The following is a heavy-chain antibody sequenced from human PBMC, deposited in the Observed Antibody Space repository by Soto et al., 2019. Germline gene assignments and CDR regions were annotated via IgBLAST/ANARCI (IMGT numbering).Heavy chain of an antibody. Sequence: GGSLRLSCAASGFTFSSYSMNWVRQAPGKGLEWVSYISSSSSTIYYADSVKGRFTISRDNAKNSLYLQMNSLRAEDTAVYYCARDISFRELQLSHEEYWGQGTLVTVSS. V-gene: IGHV3-48*01. J-gene: IGHJ4*02. CDR1: GFTFSSYS. CDR3: ARDISFRELQLSHEEY. D-gene: IGHD1-7*01. CDR2: ISSSSSTI.